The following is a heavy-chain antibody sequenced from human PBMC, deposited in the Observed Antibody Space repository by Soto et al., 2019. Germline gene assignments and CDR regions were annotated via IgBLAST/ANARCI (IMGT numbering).Heavy chain of an antibody. J-gene: IGHJ4*02. Sequence: PGGSLRLSCAVSGFTFSDHYMDWFRQAPGKGLEWVGRSRNKDHSFTTEYAASAKGRFTISRDSSNNLLYLQMNSLKTEDTAVYYCARGRNSFDYWGQGTLVTVSS. CDR1: GFTFSDHY. V-gene: IGHV3-72*01. CDR3: ARGRNSFDY. CDR2: SRNKDHSFTT.